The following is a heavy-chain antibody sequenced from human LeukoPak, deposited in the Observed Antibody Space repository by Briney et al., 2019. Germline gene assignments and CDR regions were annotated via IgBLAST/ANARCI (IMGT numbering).Heavy chain of an antibody. CDR2: IYHSGST. J-gene: IGHJ4*02. CDR1: GGSISSSSYY. CDR3: AMPLLTTRLDY. D-gene: IGHD4-11*01. V-gene: IGHV4-39*07. Sequence: SETLSLTCTVSGGSISSSSYYWGWIRQPPGKGLEWIGSIYHSGSTYYNPSLKSRVTISVDTSKNQFSLKLSSVTAADTAVYYCAMPLLTTRLDYWGQGTLVTVSS.